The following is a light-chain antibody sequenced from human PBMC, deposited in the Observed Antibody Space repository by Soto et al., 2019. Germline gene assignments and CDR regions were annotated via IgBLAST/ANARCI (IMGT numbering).Light chain of an antibody. V-gene: IGLV2-14*03. CDR2: GVS. Sequence: SALTQRASVSGSPGQSVTVSRTGNSSDVGAYNYVSWYQQHPGKAPKLIISGVSNRPSGVSNRFSASKSGNTASLTISGLQAEDEADYYCISFTTSVTYVFGTGTKVTVL. CDR1: SSDVGAYNY. CDR3: ISFTTSVTYV. J-gene: IGLJ1*01.